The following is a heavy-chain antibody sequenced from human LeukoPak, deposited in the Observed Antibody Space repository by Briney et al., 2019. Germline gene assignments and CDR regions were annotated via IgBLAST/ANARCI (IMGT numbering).Heavy chain of an antibody. CDR3: AHRDTAMVRVDY. CDR2: IKSKTDGGTT. Sequence: GGSLRLSCAASGFTFSSYGIHWVRQAPGKGLEWVGRIKSKTDGGTTDYAAPVKGRFTISRDDSKNTLYLQMSSLKTEDTAVYFCAHRDTAMVRVDYWGQGTLVTVSS. V-gene: IGHV3-15*01. J-gene: IGHJ4*02. D-gene: IGHD5-18*01. CDR1: GFTFSSYG.